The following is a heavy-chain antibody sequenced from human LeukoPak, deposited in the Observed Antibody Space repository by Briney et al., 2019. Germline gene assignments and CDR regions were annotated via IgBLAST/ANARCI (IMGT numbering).Heavy chain of an antibody. CDR2: ISSSSSYI. V-gene: IGHV3-21*05. Sequence: PGGSLRLSCAASGFTFSTYSMNWVRQAPGKGLEWVSYISSSSSYIYYADSVKGRFTISRDNAKNSLYLQMNSLRAEDTAVYYCARDRPGRLWRTYYYYGMDVWGQGTTVTVSS. D-gene: IGHD5-18*01. CDR1: GFTFSTYS. CDR3: ARDRPGRLWRTYYYYGMDV. J-gene: IGHJ6*02.